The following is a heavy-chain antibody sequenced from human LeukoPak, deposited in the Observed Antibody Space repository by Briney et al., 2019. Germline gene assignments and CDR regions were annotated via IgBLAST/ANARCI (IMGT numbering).Heavy chain of an antibody. CDR2: ISAYNGNT. CDR3: ARGAIDIVVAVAVTFFDY. Sequence: ASVKVSCKASGYTFTSYGISWVRQAPGQGFEWIGWISAYNGNTNYAQKLQGRVTMTTDTSTSTAYMELRSLRSDDTAVYYCARGAIDIVVAVAVTFFDYWGQGTLVTVSS. CDR1: GYTFTSYG. D-gene: IGHD2-15*01. J-gene: IGHJ4*02. V-gene: IGHV1-18*01.